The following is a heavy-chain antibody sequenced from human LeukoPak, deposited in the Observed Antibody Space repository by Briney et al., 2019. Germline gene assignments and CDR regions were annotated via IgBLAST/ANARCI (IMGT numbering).Heavy chain of an antibody. Sequence: GGSLRLSCAASGFIFSDYYMSWIRQAPGKGLEWVSAISGSGGSTYYADSVKGRFTISRDNSKNTLYLQMNSLRGEDTAVFYCAKGPLTEVAGTTWDYWGQGTLVTVSS. CDR1: GFIFSDYY. CDR2: ISGSGGST. J-gene: IGHJ4*02. V-gene: IGHV3-23*01. CDR3: AKGPLTEVAGTTWDY. D-gene: IGHD6-19*01.